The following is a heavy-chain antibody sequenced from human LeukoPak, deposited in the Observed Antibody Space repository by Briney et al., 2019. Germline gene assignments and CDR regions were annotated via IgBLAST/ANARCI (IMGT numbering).Heavy chain of an antibody. Sequence: SETLSLTCAVYGGSFSGYYWSWIRQPPGKGLEWIGEINHSGSTNYNPSLKSRVTISVDTSKNQFSLKLSSVTAADTAVYYCARRRVHYDSSGYYYGGNLRPAPLFDYWGQGTLVTVSS. CDR1: GGSFSGYY. CDR3: ARRRVHYDSSGYYYGGNLRPAPLFDY. CDR2: INHSGST. J-gene: IGHJ4*02. V-gene: IGHV4-34*01. D-gene: IGHD3-22*01.